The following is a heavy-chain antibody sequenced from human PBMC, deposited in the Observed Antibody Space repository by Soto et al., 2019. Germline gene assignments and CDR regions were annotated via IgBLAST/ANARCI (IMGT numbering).Heavy chain of an antibody. Sequence: GGSLILSCAASGFTISNAWMSWVLQAPGKGLDWVGRIKSKTDGGTTDYAAPVKGRFTISRDYSKNTLYLQMNSLRADDAAVYYCAKDKTQYFDTFSGPKAYYYYGMDVWGQGTTVTVSS. D-gene: IGHD3-9*01. V-gene: IGHV3-15*01. CDR2: IKSKTDGGTT. CDR3: AKDKTQYFDTFSGPKAYYYYGMDV. J-gene: IGHJ6*02. CDR1: GFTISNAW.